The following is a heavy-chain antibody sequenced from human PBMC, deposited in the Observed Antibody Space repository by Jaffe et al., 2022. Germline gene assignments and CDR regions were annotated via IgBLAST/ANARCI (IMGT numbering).Heavy chain of an antibody. D-gene: IGHD5-12*01. J-gene: IGHJ4*02. CDR1: GYTFTSYY. CDR2: INPGGGAT. CDR3: ARGDSDYEYYFDY. Sequence: QVQLVQSGAEVKKPGASVKVSCRASGYTFTSYYIHWVRQAPGQGLEWVGIINPGGGATTYSQKFQGRVTMTRDTSTSTVYMALSSLRSEDTAVYFCARGDSDYEYYFDYWGQGTLVTVSS. V-gene: IGHV1-46*03.